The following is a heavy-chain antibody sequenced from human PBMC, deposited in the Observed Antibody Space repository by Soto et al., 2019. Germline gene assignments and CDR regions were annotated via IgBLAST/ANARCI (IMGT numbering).Heavy chain of an antibody. CDR3: ARDKSGSYSIDY. D-gene: IGHD1-26*01. CDR1: GFTFSRYT. Sequence: EVQLVESGGGLVQSGGSLRLTRAASGFTFSRYTMNWVRQAPGKRLEWLSYISGGGGTMFYADSVKGRVTISRDNAKNSLYLQMDSLRAEDTAVYYCARDKSGSYSIDYWGQGTLVTVSS. CDR2: ISGGGGTM. J-gene: IGHJ4*02. V-gene: IGHV3-48*04.